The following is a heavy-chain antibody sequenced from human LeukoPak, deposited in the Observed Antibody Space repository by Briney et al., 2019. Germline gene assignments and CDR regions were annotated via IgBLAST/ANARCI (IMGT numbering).Heavy chain of an antibody. J-gene: IGHJ2*01. D-gene: IGHD6-19*01. Sequence: SETLSLTCAVYGGSFSGYYWSWIRQPPGKGLEWIGEINHSGSTNYNPSLKSRVTISVDTSKNQFSLKLSSVTAADTAVYHCARGSDSSGWGYWYFDLWGRGTLVTVSS. CDR1: GGSFSGYY. CDR3: ARGSDSSGWGYWYFDL. CDR2: INHSGST. V-gene: IGHV4-34*01.